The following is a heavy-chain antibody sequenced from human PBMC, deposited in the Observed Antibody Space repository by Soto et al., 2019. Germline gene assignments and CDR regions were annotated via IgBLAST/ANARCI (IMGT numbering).Heavy chain of an antibody. CDR3: VEEGGAGTGH. CDR1: GFDFSIYW. Sequence: EVQLVESGGGLVQPGGSLRLSCAASGFDFSIYWMHWARQVPGKGLVWLSRINNDGSSTTYADSVKGRFTISRDNAKKTVYLQMNSLRAEDTAIYYCVEEGGAGTGHWCQGTLVTVSS. J-gene: IGHJ4*02. V-gene: IGHV3-74*01. D-gene: IGHD1-1*01. CDR2: INNDGSST.